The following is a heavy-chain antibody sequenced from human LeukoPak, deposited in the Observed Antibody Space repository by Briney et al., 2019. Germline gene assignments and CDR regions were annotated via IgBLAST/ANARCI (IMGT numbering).Heavy chain of an antibody. V-gene: IGHV4-34*01. D-gene: IGHD2-15*01. J-gene: IGHJ4*02. CDR1: GGSFSGYY. Sequence: SETLSLTCAVYGGSFSGYYWSWIRQPPGKGLEWIGEINHSGSTSYNPSLKSRVTISVDTSKNLFSLKLSSVTAADTAVYYCARDGWPAFDYWGQGTLVTVSS. CDR2: INHSGST. CDR3: ARDGWPAFDY.